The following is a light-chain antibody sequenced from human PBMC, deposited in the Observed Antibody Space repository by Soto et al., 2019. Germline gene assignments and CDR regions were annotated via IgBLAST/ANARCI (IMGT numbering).Light chain of an antibody. Sequence: QSALTQPASVSGSPGQSITISCPGTSSDVGSYNLVSWYQQHPGKAPKLMIYEGSKRPSGVSNRFSGSKSGNTASLTISGLQAEDEADYYCCSYAGSSTFEGVVFGGGTKLTVL. CDR2: EGS. J-gene: IGLJ2*01. V-gene: IGLV2-23*03. CDR1: SSDVGSYNL. CDR3: CSYAGSSTFEGVV.